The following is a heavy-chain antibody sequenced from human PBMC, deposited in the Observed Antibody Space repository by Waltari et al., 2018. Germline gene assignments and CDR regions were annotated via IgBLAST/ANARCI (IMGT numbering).Heavy chain of an antibody. CDR3: AKDQAHSSYYYYYMDV. J-gene: IGHJ6*03. V-gene: IGHV3-30*18. CDR2: IWDDGSNK. D-gene: IGHD3-22*01. CDR1: GFTFSSYG. Sequence: QVQLVESGGGVVQPGRSLRLSCAASGFTFSSYGMHWVRQAPGKGLEWVAVIWDDGSNKDYSDSVKGRFTISRDNSKNTLYLQMNSLRAEDTAMYYCAKDQAHSSYYYYYMDVWGKGTTVTVSS.